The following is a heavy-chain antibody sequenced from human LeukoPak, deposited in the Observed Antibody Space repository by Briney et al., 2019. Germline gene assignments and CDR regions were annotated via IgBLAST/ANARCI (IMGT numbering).Heavy chain of an antibody. V-gene: IGHV3-69-1*01. Sequence: GGSLRLSCAASGFTFSSYSMNWVRQAPGKGLEWVSSISSGSTIYYADSVKGRFTISRDNAKNSLYLQMNSLRAEDTAVYYCAASTVTTGFDYWGQGTLVTVSS. CDR1: GFTFSSYS. J-gene: IGHJ4*02. CDR2: ISSGSTI. D-gene: IGHD4-11*01. CDR3: AASTVTTGFDY.